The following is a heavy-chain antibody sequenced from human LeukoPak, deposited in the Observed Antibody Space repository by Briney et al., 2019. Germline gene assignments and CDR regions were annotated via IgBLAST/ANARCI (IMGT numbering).Heavy chain of an antibody. CDR2: ISYDGSNK. CDR3: ARDMHSSSWSVFEY. J-gene: IGHJ4*02. CDR1: GFTFSNYA. D-gene: IGHD6-13*01. V-gene: IGHV3-30-3*01. Sequence: GGSLRLSCAASGFTFSNYAMNWVRQAPGKGLEGVAVISYDGSNKYHADSVKGRFTISRDNSKNTLYLQMNSLRGEDTAVYYCARDMHSSSWSVFEYWGQGTQVTVSS.